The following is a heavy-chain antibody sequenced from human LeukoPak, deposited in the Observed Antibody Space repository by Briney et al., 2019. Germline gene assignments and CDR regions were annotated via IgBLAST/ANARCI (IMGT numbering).Heavy chain of an antibody. CDR2: IRYDGSNK. V-gene: IGHV3-30*02. CDR3: AKDLQDAFDI. J-gene: IGHJ3*02. CDR1: VFTFSSYG. Sequence: GGSLRLSCAASVFTFSSYGIHWVRQAPGKGLEWVAFIRYDGSNKYYADSVKGRFTISRDNSKNTLYLQMNSLRAEDTAVYYCAKDLQDAFDIWGQGTMVTVSS.